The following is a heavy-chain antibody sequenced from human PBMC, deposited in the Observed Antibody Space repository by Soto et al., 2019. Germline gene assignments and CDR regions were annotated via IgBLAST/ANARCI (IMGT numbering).Heavy chain of an antibody. V-gene: IGHV4-30-2*01. CDR3: AAGGGLPRYY. J-gene: IGHJ4*02. CDR2: IYHSGST. Sequence: QLQLQESGSGLVKPSQTLSLTCAVSGGSISSGGYSWSWIRQPPGKGLEWIGYIYHSGSTYYNPSLKRRVTIQVDSAKNQFSLKLSSVTAADTAVYYCAAGGGLPRYYWGQGTLVTVSS. CDR1: GGSISSGGYS. D-gene: IGHD5-12*01.